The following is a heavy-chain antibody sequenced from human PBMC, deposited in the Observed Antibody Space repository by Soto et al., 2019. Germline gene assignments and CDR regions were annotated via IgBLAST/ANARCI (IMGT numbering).Heavy chain of an antibody. J-gene: IGHJ6*02. Sequence: GGSLRLSCTASGFTFSSYAMHWVRQAPGKGLEWVAVISYDGSNKYYADSVKGRFTISRDNSKNTLYLQMNSLRAEDTAVYYCARDGRAQLGTSDYYYYGMDVWGQGTTVTVSS. CDR2: ISYDGSNK. CDR1: GFTFSSYA. V-gene: IGHV3-30-3*01. CDR3: ARDGRAQLGTSDYYYYGMDV. D-gene: IGHD7-27*01.